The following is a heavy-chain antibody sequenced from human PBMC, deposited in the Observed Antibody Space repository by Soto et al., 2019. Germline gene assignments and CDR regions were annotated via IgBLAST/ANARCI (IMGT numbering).Heavy chain of an antibody. CDR1: GFMFSSYT. Sequence: EVQLVESGGGLVKAGGSLRLSCVSSGFMFSSYTMNWVRQAPGKGLEWVSSVSFRGDIYYADSLEGRFTISRDDAKNSLYLQMNSLRAEDTAVYYCARGCSSASCYYYWGQGTLVTVSS. J-gene: IGHJ4*02. CDR3: ARGCSSASCYYY. V-gene: IGHV3-21*01. D-gene: IGHD2-2*01. CDR2: VSFRGDI.